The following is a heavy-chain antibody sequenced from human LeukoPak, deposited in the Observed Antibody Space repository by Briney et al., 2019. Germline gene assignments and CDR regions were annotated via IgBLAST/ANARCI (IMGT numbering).Heavy chain of an antibody. CDR1: GGSISSGSYY. CDR3: ARESDRYCFSTSCPNWFDP. CDR2: LYYSGST. D-gene: IGHD2-2*01. J-gene: IGHJ5*02. V-gene: IGHV4-39*07. Sequence: PSETLSLTCTVSGGSISSGSYYWGWIRQPPGKGLEWIGSLYYSGSTYYNPSLKSRVTMSVDTSKNQFSLKLKSVTAADTAVYYCARESDRYCFSTSCPNWFDPWGQGTRVTVSS.